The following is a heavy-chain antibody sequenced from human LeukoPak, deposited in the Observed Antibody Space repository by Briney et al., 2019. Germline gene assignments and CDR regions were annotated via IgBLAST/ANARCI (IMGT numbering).Heavy chain of an antibody. CDR3: ASTEIEMAHVVGY. D-gene: IGHD5-24*01. CDR2: IYYSGST. Sequence: SETLSLTCTVSGGSISSGGYYWSWIRPHPGKGLEWIGYIYYSGSTYYNPSLKSRVTISVDTSKNQFSLKLSSVTAADTAVYYGASTEIEMAHVVGYWGQGTLVTVSS. CDR1: GGSISSGGYY. J-gene: IGHJ4*02. V-gene: IGHV4-31*03.